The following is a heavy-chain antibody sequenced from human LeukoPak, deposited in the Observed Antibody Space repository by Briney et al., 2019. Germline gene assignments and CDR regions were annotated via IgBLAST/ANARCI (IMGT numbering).Heavy chain of an antibody. CDR2: IKSKTDGGTT. Sequence: GGSLRLSCAASGFTFINAWMNWVRQAPGKGLEGVGRIKSKTDGGTTDYAARVKGRFTISRDDSKNTLYLQMNSLKTEDTAVYYCTTEDIVVVVAASFDYWGQGTLVTVSS. D-gene: IGHD2-15*01. CDR1: GFTFINAW. J-gene: IGHJ4*02. V-gene: IGHV3-15*01. CDR3: TTEDIVVVVAASFDY.